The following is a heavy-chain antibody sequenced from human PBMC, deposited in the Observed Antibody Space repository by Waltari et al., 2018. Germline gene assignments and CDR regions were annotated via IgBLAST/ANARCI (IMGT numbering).Heavy chain of an antibody. Sequence: QVQLVQSGAEVKKPGSSVKVSCKASGGTFSSYAISWVRQAPGQGLEWMGGIIPILGIANYAQKFQGRVTITADKSTSTAYMELSSLRSEDTAVYYCAREGGIAVAVKYYFDYWGQGTLVTVSS. J-gene: IGHJ4*02. CDR2: IIPILGIA. CDR3: AREGGIAVAVKYYFDY. D-gene: IGHD6-19*01. CDR1: GGTFSSYA. V-gene: IGHV1-69*10.